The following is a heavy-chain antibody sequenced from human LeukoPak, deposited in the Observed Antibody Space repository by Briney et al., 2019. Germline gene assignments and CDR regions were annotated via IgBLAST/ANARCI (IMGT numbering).Heavy chain of an antibody. CDR3: AKWSSGWYPEHYFDY. V-gene: IGHV1-46*01. CDR1: GYTFTSYY. D-gene: IGHD6-19*01. Sequence: ASVKVSCKASGYTFTSYYMHWVRQAPGQGLEWMGIINPSGGSTSYAQKFQGRVTMTRDTSTSTVYMELSSLRSEDTAVYYCAKWSSGWYPEHYFDYWGQGTLVTVSS. CDR2: INPSGGST. J-gene: IGHJ4*02.